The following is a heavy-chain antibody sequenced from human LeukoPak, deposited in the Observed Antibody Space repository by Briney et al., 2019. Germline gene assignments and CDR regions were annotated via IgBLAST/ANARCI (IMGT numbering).Heavy chain of an antibody. CDR2: IKSKTDGGTP. CDR1: GFTFSNAW. CDR3: TTARHYDSSGYYSFDY. J-gene: IGHJ4*02. V-gene: IGHV3-15*01. Sequence: GGSLRLSCAASGFTFSNAWMSWVRQAPGKGREWVGRIKSKTDGGTPDYAAPVKGRFTISGDDSKNTLYLQMNSLKTEDTAVYYCTTARHYDSSGYYSFDYWGQGTLVTVSS. D-gene: IGHD3-22*01.